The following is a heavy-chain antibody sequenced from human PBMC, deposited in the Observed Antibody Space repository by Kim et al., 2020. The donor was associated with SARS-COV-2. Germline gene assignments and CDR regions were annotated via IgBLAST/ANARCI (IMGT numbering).Heavy chain of an antibody. J-gene: IGHJ6*02. Sequence: SETLSLTCTVSGGSISSGGYYWSWIRQHPGKGLEWIGYIYYSGSTYYNPSLKSRVTIPVDTSKNQSSLKPSSVTASDTAGYDCVRDKGLGGYYYYGMDVWGQGTTVTVSS. CDR1: GGSISSGGYY. V-gene: IGHV4-31*03. D-gene: IGHD1-26*01. CDR3: VRDKGLGGYYYYGMDV. CDR2: IYYSGST.